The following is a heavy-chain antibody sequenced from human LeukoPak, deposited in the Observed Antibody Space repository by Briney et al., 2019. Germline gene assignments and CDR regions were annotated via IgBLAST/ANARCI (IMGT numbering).Heavy chain of an antibody. D-gene: IGHD5-24*01. CDR2: ISGSGGST. J-gene: IGHJ4*02. CDR1: GFTFSSYA. CDR3: AKRRDGYNWRGIDY. V-gene: IGHV3-23*01. Sequence: GGSLRLSCAASGFTFSSYAMSWVRQAPGKGLEWVSAISGSGGSTYYADSVEGRFTISRDNSKNTLYLQMSSLRAEDTAVYYCAKRRDGYNWRGIDYWGQGTLVTVSS.